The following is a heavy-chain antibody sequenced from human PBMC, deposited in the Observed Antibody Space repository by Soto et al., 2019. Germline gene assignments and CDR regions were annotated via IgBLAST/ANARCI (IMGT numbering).Heavy chain of an antibody. CDR1: GGSLSNYG. J-gene: IGHJ6*02. D-gene: IGHD3-22*01. V-gene: IGHV1-69*12. CDR2: IIPVFGTP. Sequence: QVRLVQSGAEVKKPGSSVKVSCKASGGSLSNYGISWVRQAPGQGLEWMGAIIPVFGTPNYAQKFQDRVTITADESTTTVYMEVRSLTSEDTAVYYCARGDATKIVVTTYYGMDVWGQGTTVTVSS. CDR3: ARGDATKIVVTTYYGMDV.